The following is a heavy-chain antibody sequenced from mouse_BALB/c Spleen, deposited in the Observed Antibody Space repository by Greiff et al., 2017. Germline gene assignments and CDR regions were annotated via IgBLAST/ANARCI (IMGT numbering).Heavy chain of an antibody. CDR1: GYTFTSYW. D-gene: IGHD2-3*01. Sequence: VQLQQPGAELVRPGASVKLSCKASGYTFTSYWINWVKQRPGQGLEWIGNIYPSDSYTNYNQKFKDKATLTVDKSSSTAYMQLSSPTSEDSAVYYCTRDDGYSFDYWGQGTTLTVSS. CDR3: TRDDGYSFDY. CDR2: IYPSDSYT. J-gene: IGHJ2*01. V-gene: IGHV1-69*02.